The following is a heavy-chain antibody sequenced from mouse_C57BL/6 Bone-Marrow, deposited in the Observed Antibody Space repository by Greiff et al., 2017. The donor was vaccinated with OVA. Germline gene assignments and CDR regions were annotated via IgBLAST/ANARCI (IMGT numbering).Heavy chain of an antibody. CDR3: ARRGNYVDVDY. CDR1: GFTFSDYY. V-gene: IGHV5-12*01. D-gene: IGHD2-1*01. J-gene: IGHJ4*01. CDR2: ISNGGGST. Sequence: EVKLVESGGGLVQPGGSLKLSCAASGFTFSDYYMYWVRQTPEKRLEWVAYISNGGGSTYYPDTVKGRFTISRDNAKITLYMQMSRLKSEDTAMYYCARRGNYVDVDYWGQGTSVTVSS.